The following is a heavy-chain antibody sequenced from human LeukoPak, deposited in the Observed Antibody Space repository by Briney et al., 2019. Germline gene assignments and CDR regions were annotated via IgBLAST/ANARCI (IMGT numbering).Heavy chain of an antibody. CDR3: AKQKGTTAGSMDV. V-gene: IGHV3-53*01. D-gene: IGHD4-11*01. Sequence: PGGSLRLSCAASGFTVSSNHMSWVRQAPGKGLEWVSVIYSGGSTYYADSVKGRFTISRDNSKNTLYLQMNSLRAEATAIYYCAKQKGTTAGSMDVWGKGTTVTVSS. CDR2: IYSGGST. CDR1: GFTVSSNH. J-gene: IGHJ6*04.